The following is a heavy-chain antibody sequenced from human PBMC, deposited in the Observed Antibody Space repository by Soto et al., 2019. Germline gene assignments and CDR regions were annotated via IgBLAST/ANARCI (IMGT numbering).Heavy chain of an antibody. Sequence: SEILSLTCTVSGGSISSGGYYWRWIRQHPGKGLEWIGYIYYSGSTYYNPSLKSRLSMSVDTSKNQFSLKLASVTAADTAVYFCVTEDDGGDRDYYGMDVWGQGTTVTVSS. V-gene: IGHV4-30-4*08. D-gene: IGHD2-21*02. CDR2: IYYSGST. CDR1: GGSISSGGYY. CDR3: VTEDDGGDRDYYGMDV. J-gene: IGHJ6*02.